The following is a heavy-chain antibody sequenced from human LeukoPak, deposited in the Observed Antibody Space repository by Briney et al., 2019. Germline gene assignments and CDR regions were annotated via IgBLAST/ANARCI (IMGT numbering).Heavy chain of an antibody. CDR1: GFTFSSYA. CDR3: AKDRPTIFGVVIARFDP. D-gene: IGHD3-3*01. J-gene: IGHJ5*02. CDR2: ISGSGGST. V-gene: IGHV3-23*01. Sequence: GGSLRLSCAASGFTFSSYAMSWVRQAPGKGLEWVSVISGSGGSTYYADSVKGRFTISRDNSKNTLYLQMNSLRTEDTAVYYCAKDRPTIFGVVIARFDPWGQGTLVTVSS.